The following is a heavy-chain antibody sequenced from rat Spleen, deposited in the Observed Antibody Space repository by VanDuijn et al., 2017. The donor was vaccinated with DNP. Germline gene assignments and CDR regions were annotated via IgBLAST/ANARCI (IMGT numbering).Heavy chain of an antibody. CDR3: ARRKNYGLSYYFDY. CDR2: ISPSGGST. J-gene: IGHJ2*01. D-gene: IGHD1-6*01. Sequence: EVQLVESGGGLVQPGRSLKLSCAASGFTFSNYYMAWVRQAPKKGLEWVASISPSGGSTYYRDSVKGRFTVSRDNAKSSLYLQMDSLRSEDTATYYCARRKNYGLSYYFDYWGQGVMVTVSS. CDR1: GFTFSNYY. V-gene: IGHV5-25*01.